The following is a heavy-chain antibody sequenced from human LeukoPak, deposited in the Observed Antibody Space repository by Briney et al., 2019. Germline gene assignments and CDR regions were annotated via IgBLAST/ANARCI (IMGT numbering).Heavy chain of an antibody. CDR1: GYTFTSYG. V-gene: IGHV3-33*01. J-gene: IGHJ4*02. D-gene: IGHD5-18*01. CDR2: IWYDGSNK. CDR3: VRDAPTAMAYYFDY. Sequence: SCKASGYTFTSYGMHWVRQAPGKGLEWVAVIWYDGSNKYYADSVKGRFTISRDNSKNTLYLQMNSLRAEDTAVYYCVRDAPTAMAYYFDYWGQGTLVTVSS.